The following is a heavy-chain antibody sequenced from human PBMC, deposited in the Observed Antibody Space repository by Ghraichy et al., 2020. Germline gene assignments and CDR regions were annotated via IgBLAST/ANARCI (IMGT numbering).Heavy chain of an antibody. J-gene: IGHJ6*03. CDR3: AKDPQVGYCRDGSCYLGYYMDV. D-gene: IGHD2-15*01. Sequence: GGSLRLSCAASGFIFEDYAMYWVRQAPGKGLEWVSLISGDGVTTYYADSVRGRFTISRDNSKNLYLHMNILRTDDTALYYCAKDPQVGYCRDGSCYLGYYMDVWGKGTTVTVSS. CDR2: ISGDGVTT. V-gene: IGHV3-43*02. CDR1: GFIFEDYA.